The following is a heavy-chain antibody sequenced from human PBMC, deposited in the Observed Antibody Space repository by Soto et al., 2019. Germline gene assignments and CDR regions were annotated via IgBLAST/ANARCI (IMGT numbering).Heavy chain of an antibody. CDR2: INHSGST. CDR1: GGSFSGYY. Sequence: SETLSLTCAVYGGSFSGYYWSWIRQPPGKGLEWIGEINHSGSTNYNPSLKSRVTISVDTSKNQFSLKLSSVTAADTAVYYCARVSVVRVFGVVRTPGYYYRDVGGKGTTVTVPS. CDR3: ARVSVVRVFGVVRTPGYYYRDV. J-gene: IGHJ6*03. V-gene: IGHV4-34*01. D-gene: IGHD3-3*01.